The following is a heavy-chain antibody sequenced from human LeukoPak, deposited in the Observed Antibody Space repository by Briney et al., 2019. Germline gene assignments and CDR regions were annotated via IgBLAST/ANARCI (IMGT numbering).Heavy chain of an antibody. CDR3: AKGTDYYESAGYDY. CDR1: GFTFGSYG. CDR2: LSGGGGSP. V-gene: IGHV3-23*01. D-gene: IGHD3-22*01. Sequence: GGSLRLSCAASGFTFGSYGMSWVRQAPGKGLECVAALSGGGGSPYYSDSVKGRFTISRDNSKHTLYLQMDSLRAEDTAVYYCAKGTDYYESAGYDYWGQGNLVTVSS. J-gene: IGHJ4*02.